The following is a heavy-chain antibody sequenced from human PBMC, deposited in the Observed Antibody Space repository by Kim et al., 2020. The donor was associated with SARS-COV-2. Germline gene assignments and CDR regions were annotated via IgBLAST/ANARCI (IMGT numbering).Heavy chain of an antibody. CDR1: GGSISSSTYY. D-gene: IGHD3-3*02. Sequence: SETLSLTCTVSGGSISSSTYYWGWIRQPPGKGLEWIGSLYYSGNTYYNPSLKSRATIAVDTSKNQFYLKLNSVTAADTAIYYCVLALATDDGSIDYWVQG. J-gene: IGHJ4*02. CDR3: VLALATDDGSIDY. CDR2: LYYSGNT. V-gene: IGHV4-39*01.